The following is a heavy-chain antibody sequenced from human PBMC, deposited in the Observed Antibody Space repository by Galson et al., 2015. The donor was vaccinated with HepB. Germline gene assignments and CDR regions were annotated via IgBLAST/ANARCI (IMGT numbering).Heavy chain of an antibody. D-gene: IGHD6-13*01. CDR2: IYYSGST. J-gene: IGHJ6*02. Sequence: TVSGGSIRSGDYYWSWIRQPPGKGLEWIGYIYYSGSTYYKPSLKSRVTISVDTSKNQFSLKLRYVTAADTAVYYCARAMGYSSSWSSYYHYDYGMDVWGQGTTVTVSS. CDR3: ARAMGYSSSWSSYYHYDYGMDV. V-gene: IGHV4-30-4*01. CDR1: GGSIRSGDYY.